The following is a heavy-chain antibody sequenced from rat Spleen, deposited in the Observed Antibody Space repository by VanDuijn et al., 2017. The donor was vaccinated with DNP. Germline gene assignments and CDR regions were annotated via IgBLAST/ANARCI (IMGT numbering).Heavy chain of an antibody. D-gene: IGHD1-4*01. V-gene: IGHV5-20*01. Sequence: EVQLVESDGGVVQPGRSLKLSCAASGFTFSDFYMAWVRQAPAKWLEWVATISYNGGTPYYRDSVKVRFTISRDNAKRSLYLQMDSLRSEDTATYYCAGRPPPTRGPFDYWGQGVMVTVSS. J-gene: IGHJ2*01. CDR1: GFTFSDFY. CDR3: AGRPPPTRGPFDY. CDR2: ISYNGGTP.